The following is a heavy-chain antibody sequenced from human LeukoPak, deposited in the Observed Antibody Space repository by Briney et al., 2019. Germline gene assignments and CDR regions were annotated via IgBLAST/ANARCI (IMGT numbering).Heavy chain of an antibody. CDR2: ISYDGSNK. D-gene: IGHD6-6*01. V-gene: IGHV3-30-3*01. CDR1: GFTFSSYA. Sequence: GGSLRLSCAASGFTFSSYAMHWVRQAPGKGLEWVAVISYDGSNKYYADPVKGRFTISRDNSKNTLYLQMNSLRAEDTAVYYCARYSSSSTWGQGTLVTVSS. CDR3: ARYSSSST. J-gene: IGHJ4*02.